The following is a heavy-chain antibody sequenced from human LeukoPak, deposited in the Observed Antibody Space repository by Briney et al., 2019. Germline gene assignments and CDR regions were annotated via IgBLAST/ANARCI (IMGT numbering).Heavy chain of an antibody. Sequence: GGSLRLSCAASGFTFDDYAMHWVRQAPGKGLEWVSGISWNSGSIGYADSVKGRFTISRDNAKNSLYLQMNSLRAEDTALYYCAKDSSSGSYYFDSWGQGTLVTVSS. D-gene: IGHD3-10*01. V-gene: IGHV3-9*01. CDR1: GFTFDDYA. J-gene: IGHJ4*02. CDR2: ISWNSGSI. CDR3: AKDSSSGSYYFDS.